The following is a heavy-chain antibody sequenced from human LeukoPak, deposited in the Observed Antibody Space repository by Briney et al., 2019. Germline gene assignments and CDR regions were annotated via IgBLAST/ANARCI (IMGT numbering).Heavy chain of an antibody. J-gene: IGHJ6*03. CDR1: GFTFRTYG. CDR3: ASTTYYPTYYMDV. V-gene: IGHV3-23*01. Sequence: PGGSLRLSCAASGFTFRTYGMTWVRQAPGKGLEWVSAISGSGGSTYYADSVKGRFTISRDNSKNTLYLQMNSLRAEDTAVYYCASTTYYPTYYMDVWGKGTTVTVSS. D-gene: IGHD1-26*01. CDR2: ISGSGGST.